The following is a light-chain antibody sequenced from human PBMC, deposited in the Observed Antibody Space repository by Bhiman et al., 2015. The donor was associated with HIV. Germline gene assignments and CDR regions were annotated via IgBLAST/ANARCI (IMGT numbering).Light chain of an antibody. V-gene: IGLV2-14*03. CDR2: DVN. CDR3: SSYTNRRHVI. J-gene: IGLJ2*01. Sequence: QSALTQPASVSGSPGQSITISCAGTSNDIGNFSYVSWYQQHPGKAPKLIIYDVNKRPSGVSDRFSGSKSANTASLTISGLQAADEADYYCSSYTNRRHVIFGGGTKLTAL. CDR1: SNDIGNFSY.